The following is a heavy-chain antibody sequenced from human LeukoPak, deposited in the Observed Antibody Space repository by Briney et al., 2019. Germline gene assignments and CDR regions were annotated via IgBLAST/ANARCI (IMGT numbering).Heavy chain of an antibody. CDR1: GDSISTYY. V-gene: IGHV4-4*07. CDR2: IHTSGST. CDR3: AGRGLSTGWTFDY. J-gene: IGHJ4*01. Sequence: TPSETLSLTCSVSGDSISTYYWSWIRQPAGKGLEWIAQIHTSGSTNFNPSLKSRVTISMDTPNNQLSLMMSSVTAADTAIYYCAGRGLSTGWTFDYRGHGTLVTVSS. D-gene: IGHD6-19*01.